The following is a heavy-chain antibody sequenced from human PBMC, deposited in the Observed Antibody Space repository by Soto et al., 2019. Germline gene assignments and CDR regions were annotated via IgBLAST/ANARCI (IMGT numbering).Heavy chain of an antibody. D-gene: IGHD3-22*01. CDR1: GGTLSSCA. J-gene: IGHJ4*02. CDR3: ARGGGHSSGYYYYFDY. Sequence: SVKVSCKDSGGTLSSCAISWVRQATGQGLEWMGGIIPIFGTANYAQKFQGRVTITADESTSTAYRELSSLRSEDTAVYYWARGGGHSSGYYYYFDYWGQGTLVTVSS. CDR2: IIPIFGTA. V-gene: IGHV1-69*13.